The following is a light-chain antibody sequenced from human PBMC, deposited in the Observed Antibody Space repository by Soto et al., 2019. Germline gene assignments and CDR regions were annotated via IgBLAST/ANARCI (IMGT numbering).Light chain of an antibody. CDR3: QQSYNTPLT. CDR1: QSVASY. J-gene: IGKJ4*01. CDR2: AVS. V-gene: IGKV1-39*01. Sequence: DIQMTQSPSSLSASVGDRVTITCRASQSVASYLNWYQQKPGKAPSLLIYAVSGLQSGVPSRFSGSGSGTDFTLTISSLQPEDFATYYCQQSYNTPLTFGGGTKVEIK.